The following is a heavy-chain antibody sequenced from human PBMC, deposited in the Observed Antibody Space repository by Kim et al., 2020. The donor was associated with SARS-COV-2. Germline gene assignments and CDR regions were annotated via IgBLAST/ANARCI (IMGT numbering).Heavy chain of an antibody. J-gene: IGHJ6*02. V-gene: IGHV5-10-1*01. CDR3: ARLLYYDSSGLDV. D-gene: IGHD3-22*01. Sequence: SRPSFQGHVAISADKSISTAYLQWSSLKASDTAMYYCARLLYYDSSGLDVWGQGTTVTVSS.